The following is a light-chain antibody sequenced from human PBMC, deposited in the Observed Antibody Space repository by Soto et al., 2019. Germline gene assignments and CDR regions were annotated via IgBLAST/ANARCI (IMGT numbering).Light chain of an antibody. CDR3: QQYNPYSPWT. CDR1: QSITGW. V-gene: IGKV1-5*03. CDR2: KAS. Sequence: DIQMTQSPPTLSASVGDRVTISFRASQSITGWLAWFQQKPGKAPKLLISKASKLESGVPSRFSGSGSGTDFTLTISGLQPDDFATYYCQQYNPYSPWTFGQGTKVDIK. J-gene: IGKJ1*01.